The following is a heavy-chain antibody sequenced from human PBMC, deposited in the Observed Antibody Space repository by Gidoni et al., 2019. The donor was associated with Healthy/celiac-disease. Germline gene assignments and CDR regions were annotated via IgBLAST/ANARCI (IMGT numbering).Heavy chain of an antibody. V-gene: IGHV3-48*03. J-gene: IGHJ3*02. CDR3: ARVPLPISYYDSSRAFDI. D-gene: IGHD3-22*01. CDR1: GFPFSSYE. Sequence: EVQLVESGGGLVQPGGSLRLSCAASGFPFSSYEMNWVRQAPGKGLEWVSYISSSGSTIYYADSVKGRFTISRDNAKNSLYLQMNSLRAEDTAVYYGARVPLPISYYDSSRAFDIWGQGTMVTVSS. CDR2: ISSSGSTI.